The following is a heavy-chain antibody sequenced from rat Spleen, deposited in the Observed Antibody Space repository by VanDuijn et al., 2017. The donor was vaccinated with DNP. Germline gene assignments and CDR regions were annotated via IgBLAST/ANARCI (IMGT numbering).Heavy chain of an antibody. CDR1: GYSITSNY. D-gene: IGHD4-3*01. V-gene: IGHV3-1*01. CDR3: VRWNSGHFDY. Sequence: EVQLQESGSGLVKPSQSLSLTCSVTGYSITSNYWGWIRKFPGNKMEYIGHISYSGSTNYNPSLRSRISITRDTSKNHFFLHLNSVTTEDTATYYCVRWNSGHFDYWGQGVMVTVSS. J-gene: IGHJ2*01. CDR2: ISYSGST.